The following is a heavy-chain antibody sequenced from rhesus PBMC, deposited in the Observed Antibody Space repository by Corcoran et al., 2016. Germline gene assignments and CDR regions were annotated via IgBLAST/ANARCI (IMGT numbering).Heavy chain of an antibody. J-gene: IGHJ4*01. Sequence: DVQLVESGGGLVKPGGSLRLSCVASGFTFSSYVMHWVRQAPGKGLEWVSVIIESGGTIYYADSVKGRFTISRDNAKNSLFLQMNSLGAEDTAVYYCTSSGIAAAANFDYWGQGVLVTVSS. CDR2: IIESGGTI. V-gene: IGHV3S26*01. D-gene: IGHD6-25*01. CDR3: TSSGIAAAANFDY. CDR1: GFTFSSYV.